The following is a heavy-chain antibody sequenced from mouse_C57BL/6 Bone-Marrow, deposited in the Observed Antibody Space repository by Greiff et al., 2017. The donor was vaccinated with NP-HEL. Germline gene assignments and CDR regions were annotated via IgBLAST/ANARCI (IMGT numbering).Heavy chain of an antibody. CDR2: IRNKANNHAT. V-gene: IGHV6-6*01. CDR3: TRVYYGSSYVGLYYFDY. D-gene: IGHD1-1*01. Sequence: EVQGVESGGGLVQPGGSMKLSCAASGFTFSDAWMDWVRQSPEKGLEWVAEIRNKANNHATYYAESVKGRFTISRDDSKSSVYLQMNSLRAEDTGIYYCTRVYYGSSYVGLYYFDYWGQGTTLTVSS. CDR1: GFTFSDAW. J-gene: IGHJ2*01.